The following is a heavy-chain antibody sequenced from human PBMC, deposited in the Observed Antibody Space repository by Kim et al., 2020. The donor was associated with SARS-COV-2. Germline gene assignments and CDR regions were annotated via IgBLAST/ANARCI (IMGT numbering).Heavy chain of an antibody. J-gene: IGHJ6*02. V-gene: IGHV4-61*01. CDR1: GGSVTSGSYY. CDR3: TKALRRANYYYGLDV. CDR2: ISSSGST. Sequence: SETLSLTCTVFGGSVTSGSYYWSWLRQSPGRGLEWIGYISSSGSTEYNPSLRSRVTISPDTSENQFSLTLRSATAADTAVYYYTKALRRANYYYGLDVWGQETTVTVS.